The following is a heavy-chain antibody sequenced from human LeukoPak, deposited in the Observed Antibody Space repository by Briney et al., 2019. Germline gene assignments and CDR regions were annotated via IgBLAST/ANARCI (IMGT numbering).Heavy chain of an antibody. D-gene: IGHD6-13*01. J-gene: IGHJ2*01. Sequence: SETLSLTCTVSGGSISSYYWSWIRQPPGKGLEWIGYIYYSGSTNYNPSLKSRVTISVDTSKNQFSLKLSSVTAADTAVYYCAGDPLAAAGTYWYFDLWGRGTLVTVSS. V-gene: IGHV4-59*01. CDR2: IYYSGST. CDR1: GGSISSYY. CDR3: AGDPLAAAGTYWYFDL.